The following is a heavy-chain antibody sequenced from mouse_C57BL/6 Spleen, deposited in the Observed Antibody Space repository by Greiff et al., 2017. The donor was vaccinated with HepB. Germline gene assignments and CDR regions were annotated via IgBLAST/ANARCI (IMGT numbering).Heavy chain of an antibody. Sequence: VQLVESGPELVKPGASVKISCKASGYAFSSSWMNWVKQRPGKGLEWIGRIYPGDGDTNYNGKFKGKATLTADKSSSTAYMQLSRLTSEDSAVYYCARCDSYWYFDVWGTGTTVTVSS. D-gene: IGHD2-4*01. J-gene: IGHJ1*03. CDR3: ARCDSYWYFDV. CDR1: GYAFSSSW. CDR2: IYPGDGDT. V-gene: IGHV1-82*01.